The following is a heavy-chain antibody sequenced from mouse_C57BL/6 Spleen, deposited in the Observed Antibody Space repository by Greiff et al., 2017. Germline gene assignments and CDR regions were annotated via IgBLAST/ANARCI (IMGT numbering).Heavy chain of an antibody. CDR1: GYTFTGYW. J-gene: IGHJ2*01. Sequence: QVQLQQSGAELMKPGASVKLSCKATGYTFTGYWIEWVKQRPGHGLEWIGEIVPSGGSTNYNQKFKGKATFTADTSSNTAYMQLSSLTTEDSAIYYGARYDYDERTFDYWGQGTTLTVSS. D-gene: IGHD2-4*01. CDR3: ARYDYDERTFDY. CDR2: IVPSGGST. V-gene: IGHV1-9*01.